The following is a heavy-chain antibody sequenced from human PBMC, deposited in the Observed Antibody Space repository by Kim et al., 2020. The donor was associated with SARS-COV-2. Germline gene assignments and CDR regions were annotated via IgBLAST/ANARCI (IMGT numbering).Heavy chain of an antibody. Sequence: SETLSLTCTVSGGSISSYYWSWIRQPPGKGLEWIGYIYYSGSTNYNPSLKSRVTISVDTSKNQFSLKLSSVTAADTAVYYCARTRYSIYYFDYWGQGTLVTVSS. V-gene: IGHV4-59*01. J-gene: IGHJ4*02. CDR2: IYYSGST. D-gene: IGHD6-13*01. CDR3: ARTRYSIYYFDY. CDR1: GGSISSYY.